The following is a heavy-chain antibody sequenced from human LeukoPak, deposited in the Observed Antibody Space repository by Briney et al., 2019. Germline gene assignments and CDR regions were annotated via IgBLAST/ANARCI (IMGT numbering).Heavy chain of an antibody. V-gene: IGHV3-48*01. J-gene: IGHJ4*02. CDR1: GFTFSSYS. CDR2: MSSRDNTI. Sequence: GGSLRLSCAASGFTFSSYSMNWVRQAPGKGLEWISYMSSRDNTIYYAESVRGRFTMSRDNAKNSLSLQMNSLRAEDTAFYYCARGFGRFGHRFGYLGQGTLVTVSS. D-gene: IGHD3-10*01. CDR3: ARGFGRFGHRFGY.